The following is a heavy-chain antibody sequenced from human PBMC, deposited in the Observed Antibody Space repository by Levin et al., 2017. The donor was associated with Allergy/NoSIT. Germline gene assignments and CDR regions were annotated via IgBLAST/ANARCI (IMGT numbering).Heavy chain of an antibody. CDR3: ARGTYYDFWSGYSYYYYGMDV. D-gene: IGHD3-3*01. V-gene: IGHV3-13*01. Sequence: LSLTCAASGFTFRSYDMHWVRQATGKGLEWVSAIGTAGDTYYPGSVKGRFTISRENAKNSLYLQMNSLRAGDTAVYYCARGTYYDFWSGYSYYYYGMDVWGQGTTVTVSS. CDR2: IGTAGDT. CDR1: GFTFRSYD. J-gene: IGHJ6*02.